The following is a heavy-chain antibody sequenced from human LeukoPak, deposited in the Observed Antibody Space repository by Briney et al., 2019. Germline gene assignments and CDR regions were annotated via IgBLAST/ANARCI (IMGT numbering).Heavy chain of an antibody. CDR2: ISGSGDSA. J-gene: IGHJ6*02. CDR3: AKEMGDYIDYYYYSGVDV. V-gene: IGHV3-23*01. CDR1: GFIFTSFA. Sequence: PGGSLRLSCAASGFIFTSFAMTWVRQASGKGLEWVSSISGSGDSAYYAGSVKGRFTISRDNSKNEVYLQMSSLRAEDTAIYYCAKEMGDYIDYYYYSGVDVWGHWTTVTVSS. D-gene: IGHD4-11*01.